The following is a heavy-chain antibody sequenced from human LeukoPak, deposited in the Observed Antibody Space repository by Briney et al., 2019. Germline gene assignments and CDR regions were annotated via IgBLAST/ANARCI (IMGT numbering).Heavy chain of an antibody. CDR3: AKDHPPTYYYDSSGYYGLSYYFDY. V-gene: IGHV3-23*01. D-gene: IGHD3-22*01. Sequence: GGSLRLSCAASGFTFSSYAMSWVRQAPGKGLEWVSAISGRGGSTYYADSVKGRFTISRDNSKNTLYLQMNSLRAEDTAVYYCAKDHPPTYYYDSSGYYGLSYYFDYWGQGTLVTVSS. CDR2: ISGRGGST. J-gene: IGHJ4*02. CDR1: GFTFSSYA.